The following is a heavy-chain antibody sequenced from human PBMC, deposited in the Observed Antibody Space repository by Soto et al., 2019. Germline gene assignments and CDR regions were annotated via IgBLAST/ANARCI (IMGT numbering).Heavy chain of an antibody. CDR1: GFTLSMYS. D-gene: IGHD2-2*01. CDR3: ARDQLILQAHAFFYASDV. V-gene: IGHV3-7*03. Sequence: SLRLSCEVSGFTLSMYSMTWVRQAPGKGLEWVAKIPQEGSDGHYVDSVKGRFTISRDNAKNSVYLQMNSLRAEDTAVYYCARDQLILQAHAFFYASDVWGQGAKVTVSS. J-gene: IGHJ6*02. CDR2: IPQEGSDG.